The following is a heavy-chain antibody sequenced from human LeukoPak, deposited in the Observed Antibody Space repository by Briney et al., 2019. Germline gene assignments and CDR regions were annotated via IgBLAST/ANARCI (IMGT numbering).Heavy chain of an antibody. CDR1: GYTFTSYG. D-gene: IGHD6-19*01. CDR2: IIPIFDTA. CDR3: ARVRSSDWFGP. V-gene: IGHV1-69*06. Sequence: SVKVSCKASGYTFTSYGISWVRQAPGQGLEWMGGIIPIFDTANYAQKFQGRVTITADKSTYTAYMELSSMRSEDTAMYYCARVRSSDWFGPWGQGTLVTVSS. J-gene: IGHJ5*02.